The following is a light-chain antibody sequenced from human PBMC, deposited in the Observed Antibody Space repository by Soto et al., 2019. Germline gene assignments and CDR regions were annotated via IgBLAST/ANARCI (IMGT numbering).Light chain of an antibody. V-gene: IGKV3-20*01. Sequence: EIGLTQSPGTLSLSPGERATLSCRASQSVGSNYLAWYQQTPGQAPRLLIHGASTRATGIPDRFSGSGSGTAFTLTLSRLESEDSAVYYCHQYASSPLTFGQGTRLEIK. CDR1: QSVGSNY. CDR2: GAS. J-gene: IGKJ5*01. CDR3: HQYASSPLT.